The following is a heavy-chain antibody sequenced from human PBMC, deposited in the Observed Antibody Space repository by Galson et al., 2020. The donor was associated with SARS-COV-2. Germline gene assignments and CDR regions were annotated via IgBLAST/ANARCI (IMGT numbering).Heavy chain of an antibody. V-gene: IGHV5-51*01. CDR2: IYPGDSKT. CDR3: ARGGYCSGRSCSTYNWFEP. D-gene: IGHD2-15*01. J-gene: IGHJ5*02. CDR1: GYSFTSYW. Sequence: GESLKISCKGSGYSFTSYWIAWVRQMPGKGLEWMGIIYPGDSKTRYSPSFQGQVTISADKSMSTAYLQWSSLKASDTAIYFCARGGYCSGRSCSTYNWFEPWGQGTLVTVSS.